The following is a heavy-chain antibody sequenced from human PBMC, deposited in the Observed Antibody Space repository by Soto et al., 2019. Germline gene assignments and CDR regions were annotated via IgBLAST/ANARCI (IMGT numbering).Heavy chain of an antibody. V-gene: IGHV3-21*01. CDR3: ARGIAARTPPDN. Sequence: LRLSCAASGFSFSVYTMNWVRQAPGKGLESVSSISSSSSYIYYADSLKGRFTISRDNAKNSVYLQMNSLRAEDTAVYYCARGIAARTPPDNWGQGTLVTVSS. J-gene: IGHJ4*02. CDR1: GFSFSVYT. D-gene: IGHD6-6*01. CDR2: ISSSSSYI.